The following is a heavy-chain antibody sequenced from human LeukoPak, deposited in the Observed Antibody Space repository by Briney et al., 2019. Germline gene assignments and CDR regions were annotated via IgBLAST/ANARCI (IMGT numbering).Heavy chain of an antibody. CDR3: AIIASAGTFDY. V-gene: IGHV1-24*01. D-gene: IGHD6-13*01. CDR2: FDPQDRET. CDR1: GYTLTEIA. J-gene: IGHJ4*02. Sequence: ASVKVSCKVSGYTLTEIAMHWVRQAPGEGLEWMGGFDPQDRETVYAQKFQGRVTMTEDTSTDTAFMELRGLRSEDTALYYCAIIASAGTFDYWGQGALVTVSS.